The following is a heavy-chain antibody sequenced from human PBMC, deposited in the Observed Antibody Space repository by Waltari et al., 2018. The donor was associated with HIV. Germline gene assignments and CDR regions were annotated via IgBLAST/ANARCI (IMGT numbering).Heavy chain of an antibody. CDR1: RSTFTPYY. D-gene: IGHD3-22*01. V-gene: IGHV1-2*06. Sequence: QVQLVHSGPEVQKPGASVKVSCKHSRSTFTPYYIHWVRQAPGQGREWMGRINLNSGDTNYGQKFQGRVTMTRDTSISTAYMELSRLRSDDTAVYYCARDSYYYDSSGFFPDFWGQGTLVTVSS. CDR3: ARDSYYYDSSGFFPDF. J-gene: IGHJ4*02. CDR2: INLNSGDT.